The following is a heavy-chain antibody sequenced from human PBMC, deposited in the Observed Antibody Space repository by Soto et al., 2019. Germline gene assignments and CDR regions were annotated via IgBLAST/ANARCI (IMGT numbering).Heavy chain of an antibody. Sequence: GGSLRLSCAASGFTFSSYALSWVRQAPGKGLEWVSAISGSGDSTYYADSGKGRFTIARDNSKNTLYLQMNSLRAEDTAVYYCAKTGSSSWYFDCWGQGTLVTVSS. D-gene: IGHD6-13*01. V-gene: IGHV3-23*01. CDR1: GFTFSSYA. J-gene: IGHJ4*02. CDR2: ISGSGDST. CDR3: AKTGSSSWYFDC.